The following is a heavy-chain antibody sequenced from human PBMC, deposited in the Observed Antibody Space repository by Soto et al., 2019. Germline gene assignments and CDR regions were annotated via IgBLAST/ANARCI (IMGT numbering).Heavy chain of an antibody. Sequence: GESLKISCKGSGYTFTTYWISWVRQMPGKGLEWMGRIDPSDSYTNYSPSFQGHVTISADKSISTAYLQWSSLKASDTAMYYCAKHHPTGTELVHWGQGTLVTVSS. CDR2: IDPSDSYT. J-gene: IGHJ4*02. CDR1: GYTFTTYW. D-gene: IGHD1-1*01. CDR3: AKHHPTGTELVH. V-gene: IGHV5-10-1*01.